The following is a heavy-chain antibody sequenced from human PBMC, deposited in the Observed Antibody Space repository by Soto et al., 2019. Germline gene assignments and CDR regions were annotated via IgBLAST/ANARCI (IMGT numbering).Heavy chain of an antibody. CDR2: IYYSGNT. J-gene: IGHJ4*02. D-gene: IGHD5-18*01. Sequence: SETLSLTCTVSGGSVSSGGYYWSWIRQHPGKGLEWIGYIYYSGNTFYNPSLKSRVTISVDTSKNQFSLKLSSVTAADTAVYYCARKKGYSYGPHYFDYWGQGTRVTVS. CDR1: GGSVSSGGYY. V-gene: IGHV4-31*03. CDR3: ARKKGYSYGPHYFDY.